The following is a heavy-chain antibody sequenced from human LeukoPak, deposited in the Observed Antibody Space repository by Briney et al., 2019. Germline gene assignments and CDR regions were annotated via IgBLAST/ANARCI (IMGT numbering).Heavy chain of an antibody. CDR1: GGSIRSSSYY. D-gene: IGHD3-16*02. Sequence: SGTLSLTCAVSGGSIRSSSYYWGWIRQPPGKGLEWLVRIYYSGSTYYNPSFKSRVTISVDTSKNQFTLRLSSVTAADTAVYYCARHGRLGELSSLDYWGQGTLVTVSS. V-gene: IGHV4-39*01. CDR3: ARHGRLGELSSLDY. J-gene: IGHJ4*02. CDR2: IYYSGST.